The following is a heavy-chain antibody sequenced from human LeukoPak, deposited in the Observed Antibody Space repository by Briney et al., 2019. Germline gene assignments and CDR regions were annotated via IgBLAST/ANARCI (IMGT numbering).Heavy chain of an antibody. D-gene: IGHD2/OR15-2a*01. V-gene: IGHV4-39*01. J-gene: IGHJ6*03. Sequence: SETLSLTCTVSGGSISTSAFYWGWIRQPPGKGLEWIGSIYDSGNEFYNPSLKSRVTISAYTSKNQFSLKLNSVTAADTAMYYCARQISDYYYYYMDVWGEGITVTVSS. CDR3: ARQISDYYYYYMDV. CDR2: IYDSGNE. CDR1: GGSISTSAFY.